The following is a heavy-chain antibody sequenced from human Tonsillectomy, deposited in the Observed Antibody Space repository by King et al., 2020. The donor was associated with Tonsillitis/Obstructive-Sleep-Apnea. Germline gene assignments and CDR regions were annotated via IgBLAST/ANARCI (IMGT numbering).Heavy chain of an antibody. CDR3: AAITHCSSTSCYPDFDY. Sequence: QLVESGPEVKKPGTSVKVSCKASGFTFTSSAMQWVRQARGQRLEWIGWIVVGSGNTNYAQKFQERVTITRDMSTSTAYMELSSLRSEDTAVYYCAAITHCSSTSCYPDFDYWGQGTLVNVSS. CDR1: GFTFTSSA. V-gene: IGHV1-58*02. CDR2: IVVGSGNT. J-gene: IGHJ4*02. D-gene: IGHD2-2*01.